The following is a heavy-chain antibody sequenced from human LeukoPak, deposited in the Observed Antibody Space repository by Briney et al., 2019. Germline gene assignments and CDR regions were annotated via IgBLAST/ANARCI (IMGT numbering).Heavy chain of an antibody. CDR1: GFTFSTYT. V-gene: IGHV3-30*04. CDR3: AGSSRIKYYFDY. J-gene: IGHJ4*02. Sequence: GGSLRLSCAASGFTFSTYTVHWVRQAPGKGLEWVAVISYDGSNKFYADSVKGRFTISRDNSKNTLDLQMNSLRAEDTAVYYCAGSSRIKYYFDYWGQGTLVTVSS. D-gene: IGHD6-6*01. CDR2: ISYDGSNK.